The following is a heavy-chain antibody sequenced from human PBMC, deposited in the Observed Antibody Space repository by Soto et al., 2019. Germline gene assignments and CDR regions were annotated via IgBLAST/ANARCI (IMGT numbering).Heavy chain of an antibody. CDR1: GFSFDDYA. Sequence: GGSLRLGCTASGFSFDDYAMPWVRQVPGKTLDXVSGISWHSGDIAYADSVKGRFTISRDNDKKKLHLQMNSLTAEDPAFYYCAKDTQSSSVNAFDIWGLGTMVTVSS. CDR3: AKDTQSSSVNAFDI. D-gene: IGHD3-22*01. J-gene: IGHJ3*02. V-gene: IGHV3-9*01. CDR2: ISWHSGDI.